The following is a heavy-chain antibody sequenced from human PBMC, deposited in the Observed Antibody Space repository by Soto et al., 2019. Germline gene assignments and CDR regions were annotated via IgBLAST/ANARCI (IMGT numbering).Heavy chain of an antibody. V-gene: IGHV4-59*13. CDR3: ARVAMENYHDMWSGSTSSALDV. Sequence: SETLSLTCKASGGSMRGYSWSWIRQTPGEGLEWIGYVSHSGRTDYSPSLKNRVTISLDMSKNHFALHVNSVDPADTAVYYCARVAMENYHDMWSGSTSSALDVWGQGTTVTVSS. J-gene: IGHJ6*02. CDR1: GGSMRGYS. D-gene: IGHD3-3*01. CDR2: VSHSGRT.